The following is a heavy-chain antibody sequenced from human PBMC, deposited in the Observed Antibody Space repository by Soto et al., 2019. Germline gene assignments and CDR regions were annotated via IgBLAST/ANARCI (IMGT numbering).Heavy chain of an antibody. J-gene: IGHJ6*03. Sequence: ASVKVSCKVSGYTLTELSMHWVRQAPGKGLEWMGGFDPEDGETIYAQKFQGRVTMTEDTSTDTAYMELSSLRSEDTAVYYCATRGGYQLLLYPGDYYYMDVWGKGTTVTVSS. CDR2: FDPEDGET. V-gene: IGHV1-24*01. CDR3: ATRGGYQLLLYPGDYYYMDV. CDR1: GYTLTELS. D-gene: IGHD2-2*01.